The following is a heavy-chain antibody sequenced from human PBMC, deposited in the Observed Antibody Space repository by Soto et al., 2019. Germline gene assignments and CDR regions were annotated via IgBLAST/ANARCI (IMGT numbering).Heavy chain of an antibody. V-gene: IGHV1-69*13. CDR2: ILPISGAA. CDR1: GVTFSNYR. CDR3: ARGGGKYYGSGNYTFDY. J-gene: IGHJ4*02. Sequence: SVKVSCKLFGVTFSNYRISWVRQAPGQGLEWMGGILPISGAANYAQKFQGRVTITADESTSTAYMELSSLGSEDTAVYYCARGGGKYYGSGNYTFDYWGQGTLVTVS. D-gene: IGHD3-10*01.